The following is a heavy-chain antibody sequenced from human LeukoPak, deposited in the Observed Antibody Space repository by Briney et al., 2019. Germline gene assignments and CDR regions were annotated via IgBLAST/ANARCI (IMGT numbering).Heavy chain of an antibody. CDR2: IYPGDSDT. Sequence: GESLKISCKGSGYSFSSYWIGWVRQMPGRGLEWMGIIYPGDSDTRYSPSFQGQVTISADKSISTAYLQWSSLKASDTAVYYCARTETRGDWDFDYWGQGTLVTVSS. D-gene: IGHD2-21*02. CDR3: ARTETRGDWDFDY. V-gene: IGHV5-51*01. J-gene: IGHJ4*02. CDR1: GYSFSSYW.